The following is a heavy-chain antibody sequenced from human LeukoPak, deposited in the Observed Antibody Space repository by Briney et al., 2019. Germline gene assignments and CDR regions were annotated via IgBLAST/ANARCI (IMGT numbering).Heavy chain of an antibody. CDR1: GFTFSSYE. Sequence: GGSLRLSCAASGFTFSSYEMNWVRQAPGKGLEWVLYISSSGSTIYYADSVKGRFTISRDNAKNSLYLQMNSLRAEDTAVYYCARLGVRGVIGSGYWGQGTLVTVSS. CDR2: ISSSGSTI. D-gene: IGHD3-10*01. V-gene: IGHV3-48*03. CDR3: ARLGVRGVIGSGY. J-gene: IGHJ4*02.